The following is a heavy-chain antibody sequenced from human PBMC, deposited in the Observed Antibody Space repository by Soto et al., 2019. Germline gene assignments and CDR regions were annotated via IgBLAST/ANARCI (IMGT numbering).Heavy chain of an antibody. CDR1: GGSISSYY. D-gene: IGHD6-6*01. V-gene: IGHV4-59*01. CDR2: IYYSGST. J-gene: IGHJ4*02. CDR3: AGGLGSSSD. Sequence: SETLSLTCTVSGGSISSYYWSWIRQPPGKGLEWIGYIYYSGSTNYNPSLKSRVTISVDTSKNQFSLKLSSVTAADTAVYYCAGGLGSSSDWGQGTLVTVSS.